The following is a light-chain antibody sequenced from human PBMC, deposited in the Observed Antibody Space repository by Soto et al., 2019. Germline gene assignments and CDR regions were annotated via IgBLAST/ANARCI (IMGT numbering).Light chain of an antibody. J-gene: IGKJ4*01. V-gene: IGKV3D-15*01. Sequence: PQSPATLSCFPGDRFTLSCRASQYINTRLAWYQHRPGQAPRLLIYQTSIRAAGIPARFSASGSGTDFTFTISSLQPEDIATYYCQHYDYLPPLAFGGGTKVDIK. CDR2: QTS. CDR3: QHYDYLPPLA. CDR1: QYINTR.